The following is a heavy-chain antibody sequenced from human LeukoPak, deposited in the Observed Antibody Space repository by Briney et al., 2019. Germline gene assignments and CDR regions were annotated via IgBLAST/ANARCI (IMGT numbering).Heavy chain of an antibody. J-gene: IGHJ4*02. CDR3: ARDGFGTGSN. D-gene: IGHD3-16*01. V-gene: IGHV3-7*03. CDR2: IKQDGSEK. Sequence: GGSLRLSCAASGFTFSGSAMHWVRQAPGKGLEWVANIKQDGSEKNYVDSVKGRIIISRDNAKNSLYLQMNTLRADDTAVYYCARDGFGTGSNWGQGTLVTVSS. CDR1: GFTFSGSA.